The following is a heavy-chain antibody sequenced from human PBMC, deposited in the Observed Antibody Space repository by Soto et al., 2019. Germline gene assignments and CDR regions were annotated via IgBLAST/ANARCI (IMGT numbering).Heavy chain of an antibody. Sequence: SETLSLTCSVSGASISSGGYYRSWIRQHPGRGLEWIGYIYYSGSTYYNPSLKSRVSISVDTSKNQLSLKLSSVTAADTAVYYCARGSQGWFDPWGQGTLVTVSS. CDR1: GASISSGGYY. CDR2: IYYSGST. D-gene: IGHD3-10*01. J-gene: IGHJ5*02. CDR3: ARGSQGWFDP. V-gene: IGHV4-31*03.